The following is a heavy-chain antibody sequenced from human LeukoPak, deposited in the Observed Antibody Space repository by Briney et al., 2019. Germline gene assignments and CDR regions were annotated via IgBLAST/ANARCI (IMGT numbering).Heavy chain of an antibody. CDR2: LNEDGSEK. J-gene: IGHJ4*02. CDR1: EFTSGAYW. V-gene: IGHV3-7*03. CDR3: ARAVTSTEGY. Sequence: PGGSLGPSGPPSEFTSGAYWITWVRPAPGKGLEWVASLNEDGSEKYYLDSVKGRFTISRDNAQKSLYLEMKSLSAKDTAVYYCARAVTSTEGYWGQGTLVTVSS.